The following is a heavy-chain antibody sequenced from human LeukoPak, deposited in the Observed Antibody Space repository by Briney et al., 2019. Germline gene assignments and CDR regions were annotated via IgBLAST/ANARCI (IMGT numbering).Heavy chain of an antibody. CDR2: IYSGGST. D-gene: IGHD3-22*01. J-gene: IGHJ4*02. CDR1: GSTVSSNY. V-gene: IGHV3-66*02. CDR3: VSSGYYYGENFDY. Sequence: GGSLRLSCAASGSTVSSNYMSWVRRAPGKGLEWVSVIYSGGSTYYADSVKGRFTISRDNSKNTLYLQMNSLRAEDTAVYYCVSSGYYYGENFDYWGQGTLVTVSS.